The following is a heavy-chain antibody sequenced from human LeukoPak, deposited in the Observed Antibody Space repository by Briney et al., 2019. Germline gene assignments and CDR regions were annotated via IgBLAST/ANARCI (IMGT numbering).Heavy chain of an antibody. V-gene: IGHV1-46*01. J-gene: IGHJ4*02. CDR1: GYTFTSYY. D-gene: IGHD3-10*01. CDR2: IHPTDGST. Sequence: EASVKVSCKASGYTFTSYYMHWVRQAPGQRLEWLGIIHPTDGSTSYTQKIQGRVTMTRDTATGTVYLELSSLRSEDTAVYWCARANGGGLDYWGQGTLITVSS. CDR3: ARANGGGLDY.